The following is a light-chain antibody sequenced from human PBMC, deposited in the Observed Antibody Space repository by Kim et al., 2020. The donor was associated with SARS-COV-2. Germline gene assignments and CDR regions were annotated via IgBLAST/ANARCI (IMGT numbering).Light chain of an antibody. CDR2: LDP. CDR1: DDDVGCDRY. Sequence: GQSFTFSCTRTDDDVGCDRYVSWFQQHQGKAPRFFFALDPYRPSAISDRFSGATSGKTTSLTISGLQPDDEATYYCDSYAGDNRRLFGGGTKVTVL. V-gene: IGLV2-11*01. CDR3: DSYAGDNRRL. J-gene: IGLJ2*01.